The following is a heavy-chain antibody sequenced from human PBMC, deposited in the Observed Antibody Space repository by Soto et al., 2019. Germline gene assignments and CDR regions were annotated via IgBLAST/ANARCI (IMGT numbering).Heavy chain of an antibody. Sequence: QVQLVESGGGVVQPGRSLRLSCAASGFTFSSYGMHWVRQAPGKGLEGVAVISYDGSNKYYADSVKGRFTISRDNSKNTLYLQMNSVRAEDTAVYYCAKEIQLRYFDWLYSYYYYGMDVWGQGTTVTVSS. CDR3: AKEIQLRYFDWLYSYYYYGMDV. D-gene: IGHD3-9*01. CDR2: ISYDGSNK. V-gene: IGHV3-30*18. CDR1: GFTFSSYG. J-gene: IGHJ6*02.